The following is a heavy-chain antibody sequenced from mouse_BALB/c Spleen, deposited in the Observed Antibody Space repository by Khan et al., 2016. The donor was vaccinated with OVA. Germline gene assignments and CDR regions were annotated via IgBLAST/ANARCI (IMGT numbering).Heavy chain of an antibody. CDR1: GYSITSGYA. J-gene: IGHJ2*01. CDR3: ARGNYYGYYFDY. D-gene: IGHD1-1*01. CDR2: ISYSGGT. Sequence: EVQLQESGPGLVKPSQSLSLTCTVTGYSITSGYARNWIRQFPGNKLEWMGYISYSGGTSYNPSLKSRISITRDTSKNQFFLQLNSVTTEDTATYYCARGNYYGYYFDYWGQGTTLTVSS. V-gene: IGHV3-2*02.